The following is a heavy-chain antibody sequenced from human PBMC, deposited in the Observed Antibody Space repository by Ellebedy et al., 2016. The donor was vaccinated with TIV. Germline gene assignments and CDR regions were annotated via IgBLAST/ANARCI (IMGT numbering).Heavy chain of an antibody. CDR3: ARDRLTCSGGSCYSLGFDY. CDR2: INHSGST. D-gene: IGHD2-15*01. Sequence: SETLSLXXAVYGGSFSGYYWSWIRQPPGKGLEWIGEINHSGSTNYNPSLKSRVTISVDTSKNQFSLKLSSVTAADTAVYYCARDRLTCSGGSCYSLGFDYWGQGTLVTVSS. J-gene: IGHJ4*02. V-gene: IGHV4-34*01. CDR1: GGSFSGYY.